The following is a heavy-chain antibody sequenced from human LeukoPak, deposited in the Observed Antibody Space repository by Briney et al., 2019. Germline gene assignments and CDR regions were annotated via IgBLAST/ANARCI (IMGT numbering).Heavy chain of an antibody. CDR2: ISSSGSTM. Sequence: GGFLRLSCAASGFIFSDYYMSWIRQAPGKGLEWVSYISSSGSTMYYTDSVKGRFTISRDNAKDSLYLQMNSLRAEDTAVYYCARDPGSGYEEHFDYWGQGTLVTVSS. CDR3: ARDPGSGYEEHFDY. J-gene: IGHJ4*02. D-gene: IGHD5-12*01. CDR1: GFIFSDYY. V-gene: IGHV3-11*01.